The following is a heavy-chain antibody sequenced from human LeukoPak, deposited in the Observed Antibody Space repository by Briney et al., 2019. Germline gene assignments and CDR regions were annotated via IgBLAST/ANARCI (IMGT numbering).Heavy chain of an antibody. CDR2: IYYSGST. J-gene: IGHJ5*02. CDR3: ARARTYYYGSGQRFDP. V-gene: IGHV4-59*08. Sequence: SETLSLTCTVSGGSISSYYWSWIRQPPGKGLEWIGYIYYSGSTNYNPSLKSRVTISVDTSKNQFSLKLSSVTAADTAVYYCARARTYYYGSGQRFDPWGQGTLVTVSS. CDR1: GGSISSYY. D-gene: IGHD3-10*01.